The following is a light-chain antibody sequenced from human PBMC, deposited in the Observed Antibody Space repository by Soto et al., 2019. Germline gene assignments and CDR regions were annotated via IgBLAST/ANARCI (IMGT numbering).Light chain of an antibody. Sequence: QSALTQPASVSGSPRQSITISCTGTSGDVGSYNLVSWYQQHPGQAPKLLIFEVSKRPSGVSNRFSGSKSGNTASLTISGLRAEDEADYYCCSFVGSDSSFVFGSGTKVTV. CDR3: CSFVGSDSSFV. J-gene: IGLJ1*01. V-gene: IGLV2-23*02. CDR2: EVS. CDR1: SGDVGSYNL.